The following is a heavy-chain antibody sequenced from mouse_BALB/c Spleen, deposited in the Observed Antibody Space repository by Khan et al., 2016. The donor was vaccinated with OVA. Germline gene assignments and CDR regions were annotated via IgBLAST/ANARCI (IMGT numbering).Heavy chain of an antibody. D-gene: IGHD2-14*01. CDR3: ARNYRYDVYFDY. CDR2: IYPYNDGT. V-gene: IGHV1S136*01. Sequence: VRLQQSGPELVKPGASVKMSCKASGYTFTSYVMHWVRQKPGQGLEWIGYIYPYNDGTKYNEKFKGKATLTSDKSSSTANMELSSLTSEDAAVYYCARNYRYDVYFDYWGQGTTLTVSS. CDR1: GYTFTSYV. J-gene: IGHJ2*01.